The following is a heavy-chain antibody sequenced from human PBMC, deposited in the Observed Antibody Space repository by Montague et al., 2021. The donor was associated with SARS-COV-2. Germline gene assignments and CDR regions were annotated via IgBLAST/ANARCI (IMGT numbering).Heavy chain of an antibody. CDR3: ARGRPISSWYYYYGMDV. J-gene: IGHJ6*02. V-gene: IGHV4-34*01. CDR2: SNHSGST. CDR1: GGSISGYY. Sequence: SETLSLTCAVYGGSISGYYWRWVRQPTGTGLEWTGESNHSGSTNYNPFPKSRITISVDTSKNQISLKLSSVTAAATAVYYCARGRPISSWYYYYGMDVWGQGTPVTVSS. D-gene: IGHD3-3*02.